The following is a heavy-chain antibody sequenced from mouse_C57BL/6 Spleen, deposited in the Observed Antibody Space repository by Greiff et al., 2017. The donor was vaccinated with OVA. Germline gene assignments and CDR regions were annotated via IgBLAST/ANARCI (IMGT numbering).Heavy chain of an antibody. CDR1: GFTFSSYG. CDR2: ISSGGSYT. CDR3: ARDYGSSSWFAY. Sequence: EVKLMESGGDLVKPGGSLKLSCAASGFTFSSYGMSLVRQTPDKRLEWVATISSGGSYTYYPDSVKGRFTISRDNAKNTLYLQMSSLKSEDTAMYYCARDYGSSSWFAYWGQGTLVTVSA. D-gene: IGHD1-1*01. V-gene: IGHV5-6*01. J-gene: IGHJ3*01.